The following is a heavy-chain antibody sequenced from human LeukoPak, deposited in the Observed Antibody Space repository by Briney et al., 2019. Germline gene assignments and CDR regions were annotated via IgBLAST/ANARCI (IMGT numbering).Heavy chain of an antibody. V-gene: IGHV3-66*01. D-gene: IGHD3-9*01. CDR3: ASPPLVLPLQYSLGDY. CDR1: GFTVSSNY. Sequence: GGSLRLSCAVSGFTVSSNYMSWVRQAPGKGLEWVSVIHSGGSTYYADSVTGRFTVSRDNSKNTVFLQMNSLRAGDTAVYYCASPPLVLPLQYSLGDYWGQGTLVTVSS. J-gene: IGHJ4*02. CDR2: IHSGGST.